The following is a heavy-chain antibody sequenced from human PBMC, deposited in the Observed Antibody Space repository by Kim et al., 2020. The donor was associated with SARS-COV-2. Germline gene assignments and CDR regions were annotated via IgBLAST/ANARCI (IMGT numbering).Heavy chain of an antibody. J-gene: IGHJ4*02. V-gene: IGHV4-39*01. CDR2: SGST. Sequence: SGSTYYNPSLKSRVTISVDTSKNQFSLKLSSVTAADTAVYYCASPGYSSGWGQGTLVTVSS. D-gene: IGHD6-19*01. CDR3: ASPGYSSG.